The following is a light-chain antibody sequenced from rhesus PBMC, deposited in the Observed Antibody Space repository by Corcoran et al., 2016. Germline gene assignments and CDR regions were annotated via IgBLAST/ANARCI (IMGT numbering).Light chain of an antibody. CDR1: ENVNKY. CDR3: QHGYVTPFT. CDR2: KAS. V-gene: IGKV1-74*01. Sequence: DIQMTQSPSSLSASVGDRVTITCRASENVNKYLNWYQQKPGKAPKLLIYKASTLQSGVPSRFSGSGSWTDYTFTISSLQPADVATYYWQHGYVTPFTFGPGTKLGIK. J-gene: IGKJ3*01.